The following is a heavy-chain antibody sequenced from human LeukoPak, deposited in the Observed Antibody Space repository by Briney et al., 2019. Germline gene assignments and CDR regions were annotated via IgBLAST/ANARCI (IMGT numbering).Heavy chain of an antibody. CDR3: ATSVGSLLQPEEAFGL. CDR1: GDSLSRTYY. V-gene: IGHV4-38-2*02. Sequence: SETLSLTCTVSGDSLSRTYYWGWIPQPPGKGLEWIGNIYHDGRPDYKSSLKTRVTISRDSSKKQSSPTLTSLTATDTAVYFCATSVGSLLQPEEAFGLWGQGTMITVSS. J-gene: IGHJ3*01. CDR2: IYHDGRP. D-gene: IGHD1-14*01.